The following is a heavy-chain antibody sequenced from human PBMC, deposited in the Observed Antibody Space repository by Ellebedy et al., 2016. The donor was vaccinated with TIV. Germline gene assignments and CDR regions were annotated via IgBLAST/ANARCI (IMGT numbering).Heavy chain of an antibody. Sequence: PGGSLRLSCAASGFTFSSYAMSWVRQAPGKGLEWVSSIKQDGSVQFYVNSVRGRFTISRDNSKTSTYLQMNSLRAEDTAVYYCARWAYVNSWYHLDYWGQGTLVTVSS. V-gene: IGHV3-7*01. J-gene: IGHJ4*02. CDR3: ARWAYVNSWYHLDY. D-gene: IGHD1-14*01. CDR1: GFTFSSYA. CDR2: IKQDGSVQ.